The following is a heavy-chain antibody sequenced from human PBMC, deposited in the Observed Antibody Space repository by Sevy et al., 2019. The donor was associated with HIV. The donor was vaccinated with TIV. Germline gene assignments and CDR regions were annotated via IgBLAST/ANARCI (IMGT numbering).Heavy chain of an antibody. V-gene: IGHV3-30-3*01. CDR3: ARDRYYGSGSLTYYYYMDV. CDR2: ISYDGSNK. J-gene: IGHJ6*03. D-gene: IGHD3-10*01. Sequence: GGSLRLSCAASGFTFSSYAMHWVRQAPGKGLEWVAVISYDGSNKYYADSVKGRFTISRGNSKNTLYLQMNSLRAEDTAVYYCARDRYYGSGSLTYYYYMDVWGNGTTVTVSS. CDR1: GFTFSSYA.